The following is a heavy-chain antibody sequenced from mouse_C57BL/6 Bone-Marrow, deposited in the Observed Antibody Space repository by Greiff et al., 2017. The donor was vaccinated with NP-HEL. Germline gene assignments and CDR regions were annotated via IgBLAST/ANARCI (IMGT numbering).Heavy chain of an antibody. CDR1: GFTFSSYG. J-gene: IGHJ1*03. V-gene: IGHV5-6*02. CDR3: ARRSTTVGAPFDV. CDR2: ISSDGSYT. D-gene: IGHD1-1*01. Sequence: EVKLMESGGDLGKPGGSLKLSCAASGFTFSSYGMSWVRQTPDKRLEWVATISSDGSYTYYPDSVKGRVTITRDNAKNTRYVQMSSLKSEDTAMYDCARRSTTVGAPFDVWGRGTAITVSS.